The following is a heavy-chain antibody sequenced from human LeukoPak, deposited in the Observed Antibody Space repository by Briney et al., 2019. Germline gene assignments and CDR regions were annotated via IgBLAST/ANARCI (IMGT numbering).Heavy chain of an antibody. CDR1: GFTFSSYS. J-gene: IGHJ4*02. CDR2: ISSSSSYI. CDR3: ARDGSAYYDILTGYPY. V-gene: IGHV3-21*01. D-gene: IGHD3-9*01. Sequence: GGSLRLSCAASGFTFSSYSMTWVRQAPGKGLEWVSSISSSSSYIYYADSVKGRFTISRDNAKNSLYLQMNSLRAEDTAVYYCARDGSAYYDILTGYPYWGQGTLVTVSS.